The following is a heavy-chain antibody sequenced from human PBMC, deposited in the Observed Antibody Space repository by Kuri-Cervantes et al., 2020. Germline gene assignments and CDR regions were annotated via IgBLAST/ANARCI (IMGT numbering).Heavy chain of an antibody. Sequence: GESLKISCAASGFTFDDYTMHWVRQAPGKGLEWVVLISWDGGSTYYADSVKGQFTISRDNSKNSLYLQMNSLRTEDTALYYCAKGFTVRQWLVTYYYGMDVWGQGTTVTVSS. J-gene: IGHJ6*02. CDR1: GFTFDDYT. CDR2: ISWDGGST. CDR3: AKGFTVRQWLVTYYYGMDV. V-gene: IGHV3-43*01. D-gene: IGHD6-19*01.